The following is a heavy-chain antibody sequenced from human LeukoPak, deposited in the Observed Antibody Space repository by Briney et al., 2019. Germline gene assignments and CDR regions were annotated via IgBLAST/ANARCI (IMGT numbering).Heavy chain of an antibody. Sequence: SETLSLTCPVSGGSISSSSYYWGWIRQPPGKGLEWIGSIYYSGSTYYNPSLKSRVTISVDTSKNQFSLKLSSVTAADTAVYYCARHHPSGSYQYYFDYWGQGTLVTVSS. V-gene: IGHV4-39*01. CDR2: IYYSGST. CDR1: GGSISSSSYY. J-gene: IGHJ4*02. CDR3: ARHHPSGSYQYYFDY. D-gene: IGHD1-26*01.